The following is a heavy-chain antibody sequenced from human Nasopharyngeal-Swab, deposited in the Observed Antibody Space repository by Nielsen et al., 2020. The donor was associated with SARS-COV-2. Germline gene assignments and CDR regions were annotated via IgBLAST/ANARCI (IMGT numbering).Heavy chain of an antibody. D-gene: IGHD3-16*01. V-gene: IGHV3-64D*06. J-gene: IGHJ3*02. CDR2: INDYENRL. Sequence: GVLKISCSASGFTFSIYAMHWVRQAPGKGLEYVSTINDYENRLYYADSVKGRFAISRDNSKNTLYLQMSSLRTEDTAVYWCVKDLRGKYAFDIWGQGTMVTVSS. CDR1: GFTFSIYA. CDR3: VKDLRGKYAFDI.